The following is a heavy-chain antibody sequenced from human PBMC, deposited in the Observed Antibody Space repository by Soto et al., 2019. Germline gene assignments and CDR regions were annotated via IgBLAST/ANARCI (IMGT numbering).Heavy chain of an antibody. J-gene: IGHJ6*02. V-gene: IGHV3-15*07. Sequence: EVQLVESGGGLEEPGGSLRLSCAASGFTFRKAWMNWVRQAPGKGLEWVGRIKSNTDGGTIDYAVPVKGRFTISRDDSKTTLYLQLNSLKTDDTAVYYCTTGNSPYGSSWGSEYYYYGMDFWGQGTTVTVSS. CDR2: IKSNTDGGTI. CDR1: GFTFRKAW. D-gene: IGHD6-6*01. CDR3: TTGNSPYGSSWGSEYYYYGMDF.